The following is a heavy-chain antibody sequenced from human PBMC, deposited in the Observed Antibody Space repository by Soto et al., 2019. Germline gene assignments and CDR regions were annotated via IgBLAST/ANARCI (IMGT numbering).Heavy chain of an antibody. D-gene: IGHD3-16*01. V-gene: IGHV1-18*01. J-gene: IGHJ4*02. CDR1: GYNFPSYG. CDR3: ARRSYSYGTFDY. Sequence: GPEVKKPGALVNISCKAFGYNFPSYGINWVRQAPGQGFEWMGWISANYGDTKYAQKFQDRITMTKDTSTTTVYMELRSLTSDDTAVYFCARRSYSYGTFDYWGQGALVTVSS. CDR2: ISANYGDT.